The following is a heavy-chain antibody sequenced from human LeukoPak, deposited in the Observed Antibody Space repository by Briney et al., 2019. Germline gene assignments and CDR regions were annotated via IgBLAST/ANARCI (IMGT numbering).Heavy chain of an antibody. CDR2: ISDSGDST. D-gene: IGHD3-22*01. CDR3: AVHNSGFCY. CDR1: GFTFSIYG. Sequence: GGSLRLSCAVSGFTFSIYGMSWVRQAPGKGLEWVSAISDSGDSTYYADSVKGRFTISRDNSKNTLYLQMNSLRAEDTAVYYCAVHNSGFCYWGQGTQVTVSS. V-gene: IGHV3-23*01. J-gene: IGHJ4*02.